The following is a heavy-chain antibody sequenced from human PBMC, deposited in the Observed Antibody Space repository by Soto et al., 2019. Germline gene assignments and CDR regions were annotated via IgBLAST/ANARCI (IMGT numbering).Heavy chain of an antibody. CDR2: TYYRSKLYS. CDR3: ARGPGSLRP. V-gene: IGHV6-1*01. CDR1: GDNFSSNSAA. D-gene: IGHD1-1*01. J-gene: IGHJ5*02. Sequence: SQTLSPTSPISGDNFSSNSAAWNSIRLSPARGLEWLGRTYYRSKLYSVYAPSVKSRISIKPDASKNQTSLQLTFVTPDDKAIYYCARGPGSLRPWGQGTLVTVS.